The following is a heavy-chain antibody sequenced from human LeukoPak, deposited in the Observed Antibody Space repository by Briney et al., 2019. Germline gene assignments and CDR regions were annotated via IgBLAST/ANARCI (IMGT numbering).Heavy chain of an antibody. J-gene: IGHJ4*02. CDR1: GSTFSSYS. Sequence: PGGSLRLSCAASGSTFSSYSMNWVRQAPGKGLEWVSSISSSSSYIYYADSVKGRFTISRDNAKNSLYLQMNSLRAEDTAVYYCAREARGYSGYDYGDYWGQGTLVTVSS. CDR3: AREARGYSGYDYGDY. V-gene: IGHV3-21*01. D-gene: IGHD5-12*01. CDR2: ISSSSSYI.